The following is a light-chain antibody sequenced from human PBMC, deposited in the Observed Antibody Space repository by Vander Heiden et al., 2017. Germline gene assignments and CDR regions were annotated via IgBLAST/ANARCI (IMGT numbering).Light chain of an antibody. Sequence: DIVMTHSPTSLAVSLGESATINCKSSQSVLYSSNNKNYLAWYQQKPGQPPKLLIYWASTRESGVPDRFSGSGSGTDFTLTISSLQAEDVAVYYCQQYYSTPFTFGPGTKVDIK. CDR3: QQYYSTPFT. J-gene: IGKJ3*01. CDR1: QSVLYSSNNKNY. CDR2: WAS. V-gene: IGKV4-1*01.